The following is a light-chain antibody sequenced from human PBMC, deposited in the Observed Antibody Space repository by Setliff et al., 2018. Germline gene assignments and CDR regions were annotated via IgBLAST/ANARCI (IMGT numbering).Light chain of an antibody. CDR3: SSYKNTNKNV. J-gene: IGLJ1*01. V-gene: IGLV2-14*01. CDR2: DVT. CDR1: SSDVGGYDY. Sequence: ALTQPAAVSRSPGQSITISCTGTSSDVGGYDYVSWYQQHPGKAPKLIIYDVTKRPSGVSSRFSGSKSGNTASLTISGLQAEDEADFFCSSYKNTNKNVFGTGTKVTVL.